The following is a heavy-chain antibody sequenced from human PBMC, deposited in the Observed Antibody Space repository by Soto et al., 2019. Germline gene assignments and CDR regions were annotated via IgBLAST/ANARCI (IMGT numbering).Heavy chain of an antibody. CDR1: GFTFSSYG. J-gene: IGHJ4*02. CDR3: ARVGRYCSGGSCYPSGYFDY. Sequence: QVQLVESGGGVVQPGRSLRLSCAASGFTFSSYGMHWVRQAPGKGLEWVAVIGYDGSNKYYADSVKGRFTISRDNSKNTLYLQMNSLRAEDTAVYYCARVGRYCSGGSCYPSGYFDYWGQGTLVTVSS. D-gene: IGHD2-15*01. V-gene: IGHV3-33*01. CDR2: IGYDGSNK.